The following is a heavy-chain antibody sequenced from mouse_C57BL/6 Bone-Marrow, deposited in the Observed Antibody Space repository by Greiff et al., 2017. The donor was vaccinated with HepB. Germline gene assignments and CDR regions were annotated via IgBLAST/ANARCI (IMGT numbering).Heavy chain of an antibody. CDR1: GYTFTSYW. J-gene: IGHJ1*03. V-gene: IGHV1-55*01. CDR3: ATGSSPCYWYFDV. D-gene: IGHD1-1*01. Sequence: QVQLKQPGAELVKPGASVKMSCKASGYTFTSYWITWVKQRPGQGLEWIGDIYPGSGSTNYNEKFKSKATRTVDTSSSTAYMQLSSLTSEDSAVYYCATGSSPCYWYFDVWGTGTTVTVSS. CDR2: IYPGSGST.